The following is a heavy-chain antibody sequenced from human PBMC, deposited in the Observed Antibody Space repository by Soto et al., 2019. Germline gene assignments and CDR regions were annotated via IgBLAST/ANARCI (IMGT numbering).Heavy chain of an antibody. CDR3: ARDYGDYGFDY. Sequence: QVQLQQWGAGLLKPSETLSLTCAVYGGSFSGYYWSWIRQPPGKGLEWIGEINHSGSTNYNPSLKSRVTISVDTSKNQCSLKLSSVTAADTAVYYCARDYGDYGFDYWGQGTLVTVSS. CDR2: INHSGST. CDR1: GGSFSGYY. D-gene: IGHD4-17*01. J-gene: IGHJ4*02. V-gene: IGHV4-34*01.